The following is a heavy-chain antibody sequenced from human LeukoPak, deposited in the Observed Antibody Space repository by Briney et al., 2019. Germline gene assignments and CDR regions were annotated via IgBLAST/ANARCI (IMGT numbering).Heavy chain of an antibody. Sequence: PGRSMRLSCAASGFTFSVYGMHGVRQAPGKGLEWVAVIWNDGSNKYYADSVKGRFTISRDNSKNTLYLQMNSLRADDTAVYSCARASGPFDYWGHGTLVTVSS. CDR3: ARASGPFDY. J-gene: IGHJ4*01. CDR2: IWNDGSNK. CDR1: GFTFSVYG. D-gene: IGHD3-10*01. V-gene: IGHV3-33*08.